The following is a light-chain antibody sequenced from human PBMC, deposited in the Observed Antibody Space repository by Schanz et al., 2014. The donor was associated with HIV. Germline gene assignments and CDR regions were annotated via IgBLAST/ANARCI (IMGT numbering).Light chain of an antibody. CDR2: GNS. J-gene: IGLJ2*01. Sequence: QSVLTQPPSLSGAPGQRVSLSCNGTSSNIGAGYAVHWYQQLPGTAPKLLIYGNSNRPSGVPDRISASKSGTSASLAITGLQAEDEADYYCQSYDSSLRASVFGGGTKLTVL. CDR3: QSYDSSLRASV. CDR1: SSNIGAGYA. V-gene: IGLV1-40*01.